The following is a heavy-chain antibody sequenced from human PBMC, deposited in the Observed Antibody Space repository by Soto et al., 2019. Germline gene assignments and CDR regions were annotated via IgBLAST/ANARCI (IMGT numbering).Heavy chain of an antibody. J-gene: IGHJ4*02. V-gene: IGHV1-69*13. CDR3: AKNSYGLLSLFDY. CDR1: GGTFSSYA. Sequence: AASVKVSCKASGGTFSSYAISWVRQAPGQGLEWMGGIIPIFGTANYAQKFQGRVTITADESTSTAYMELSSLRSEDTAVYYCAKNSYGLLSLFDYWGQGTLVTAPQ. D-gene: IGHD5-18*01. CDR2: IIPIFGTA.